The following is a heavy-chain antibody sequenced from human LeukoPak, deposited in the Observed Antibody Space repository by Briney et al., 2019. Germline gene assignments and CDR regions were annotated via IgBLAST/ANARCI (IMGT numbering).Heavy chain of an antibody. J-gene: IGHJ4*02. CDR1: GFTFSDYY. D-gene: IGHD6-13*01. CDR2: ISSSSYT. Sequence: KTGGSLRLSCAASGFTFSDYYMSWIRQAPGKGLEWVSYISSSSYTNYADSVKGRFTISRDNAKNSLYLQMNSLRAEDTAVYYCARVLVYSSSWYDYWGQGTLVTVSS. CDR3: ARVLVYSSSWYDY. V-gene: IGHV3-11*05.